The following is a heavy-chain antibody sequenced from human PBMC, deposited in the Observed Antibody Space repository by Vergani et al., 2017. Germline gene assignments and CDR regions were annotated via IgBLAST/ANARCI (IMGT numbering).Heavy chain of an antibody. Sequence: QVQLQQWGGGLLKPSETQSLTCVVNGGSFTSYHWTWIRQSPGEGLEWVGDIDHTGRPDYNPSLKSRLTMSVDKSRNQFSLTLNSVTATDTAIYFCARVNTETNGHLYYYYYMDVRGQGTAVTVS. CDR1: GGSFTSYH. CDR3: ARVNTETNGHLYYYYYMDV. V-gene: IGHV4-34*01. CDR2: IDHTGRP. J-gene: IGHJ6*03. D-gene: IGHD4-11*01.